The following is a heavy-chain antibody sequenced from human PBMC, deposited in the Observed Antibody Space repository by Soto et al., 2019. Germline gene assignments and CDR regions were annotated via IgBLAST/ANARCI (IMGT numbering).Heavy chain of an antibody. J-gene: IGHJ3*02. V-gene: IGHV3-48*02. CDR3: AREDRYSSSWAHDAFDI. CDR1: GFTFSIYS. D-gene: IGHD6-13*01. CDR2: ISSSSSII. Sequence: PGGSLRLSCAASGFTFSIYSMHWVRQAPGKGLEWVSYISSSSSIIYYADSVKGRFTISRDNAKNSLYLQMNSLRDEDTAVYYCAREDRYSSSWAHDAFDIWGQGTMVTVSS.